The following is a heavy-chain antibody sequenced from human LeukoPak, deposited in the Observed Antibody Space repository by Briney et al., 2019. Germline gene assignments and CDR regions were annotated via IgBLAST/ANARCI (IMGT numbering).Heavy chain of an antibody. V-gene: IGHV3-7*01. J-gene: IGHJ6*03. CDR1: GFTFSSYW. Sequence: GSLRLSCVASGFTFSSYWMSWVRQAPGKGLEWVANIKQDGSEKYYVDSVKGRFTISRDNAKNSLYLQMNSLRAEDTAVYYCARAGGESSSRYGYYYYYYMDVWGKGTTVTVSS. CDR3: ARAGGESSSRYGYYYYYYMDV. CDR2: IKQDGSEK. D-gene: IGHD6-13*01.